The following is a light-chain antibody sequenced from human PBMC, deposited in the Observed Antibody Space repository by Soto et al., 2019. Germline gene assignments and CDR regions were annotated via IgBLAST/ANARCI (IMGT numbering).Light chain of an antibody. CDR2: DVS. CDR3: CSYAGSYTWV. V-gene: IGLV2-11*01. J-gene: IGLJ3*02. CDR1: NSDVGGYNY. Sequence: QSALTQPRSVSGSPGQSVTISCTGTNSDVGGYNYVSWYQQHPGKAPKLMIYDVSKRPSGVPDRLSGSKSGNTASLTISGLQAEDEADYYCCSYAGSYTWVFGGGTKLTVL.